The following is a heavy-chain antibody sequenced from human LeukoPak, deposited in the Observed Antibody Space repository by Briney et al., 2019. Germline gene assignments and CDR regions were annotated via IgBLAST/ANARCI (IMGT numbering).Heavy chain of an antibody. D-gene: IGHD3-10*01. J-gene: IGHJ4*02. Sequence: GGSLRLSCAASGFTFSSYVMHWVRQAPGKGLEWVAVISYDGTNKYYADSVKGRFTISRDNSKNTLYLQMNSLKSEDTAVYYCTTYGAGRKFDYWGQGTLVTVSS. CDR1: GFTFSSYV. V-gene: IGHV3-30*04. CDR3: TTYGAGRKFDY. CDR2: ISYDGTNK.